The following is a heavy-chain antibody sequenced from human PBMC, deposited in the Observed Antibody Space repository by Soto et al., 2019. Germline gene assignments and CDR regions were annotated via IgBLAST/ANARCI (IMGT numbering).Heavy chain of an antibody. CDR2: ISYDGSNK. Sequence: GGSLRLSCAASGFTFSSYAMHWVRQAPGKGLEWVAVISYDGSNKYYADSVKGRFTISRDNSKNTLYLQMNSLRAEDTAVYYCAEDVYPYDYVWGSYPNFHYWGQGTLVTVSS. CDR1: GFTFSSYA. V-gene: IGHV3-30-3*01. J-gene: IGHJ4*02. CDR3: AEDVYPYDYVWGSYPNFHY. D-gene: IGHD3-16*02.